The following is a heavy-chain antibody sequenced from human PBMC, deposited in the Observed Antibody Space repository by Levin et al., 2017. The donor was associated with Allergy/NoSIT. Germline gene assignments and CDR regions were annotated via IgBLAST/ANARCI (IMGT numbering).Heavy chain of an antibody. CDR2: MSGSSGST. D-gene: IGHD1-20*01. Sequence: GESLKISCAASGFTFSNYAMTWVRQAPGKGLEWVSGMSGSSGSTYYADSVKGRFTIPRDNSKNTLFLQLRSLRAEDTAVDYCAKVDTLMVYNFRVAEYWGRGTLVTVSS. CDR3: AKVDTLMVYNFRVAEY. J-gene: IGHJ4*02. CDR1: GFTFSNYA. V-gene: IGHV3-23*01.